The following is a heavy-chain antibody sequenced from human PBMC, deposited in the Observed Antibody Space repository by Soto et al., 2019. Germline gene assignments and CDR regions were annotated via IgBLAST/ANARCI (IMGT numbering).Heavy chain of an antibody. V-gene: IGHV1-69*01. CDR3: ARVRVPRLVFNYGMDV. D-gene: IGHD6-6*01. J-gene: IGHJ6*02. CDR2: IIPIFGTA. Sequence: QVQLVQSGAEVKKPGSSVKVSCKASGGTFSSYAISWVRQARGQGLEWMGGIIPIFGTANYAQKFQGRVTMTADESTSPAYMELSSLRSEDTAVYYCARVRVPRLVFNYGMDVWGQGTTVTVSS. CDR1: GGTFSSYA.